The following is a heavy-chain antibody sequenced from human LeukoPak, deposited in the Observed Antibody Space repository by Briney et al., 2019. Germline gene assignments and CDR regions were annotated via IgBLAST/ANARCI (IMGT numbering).Heavy chain of an antibody. CDR3: TFSSYGDHVGVDAFDV. CDR2: INGDGSST. D-gene: IGHD4-17*01. Sequence: GGSLRLSCAASGFTFRSYWMHWVRHAPGKGLVWVSRINGDGSSTNYADSVKGRFTISRDNAKNTLYLQMKSLRAEDTAVYYCTFSSYGDHVGVDAFDVWGQGTMVTVSS. J-gene: IGHJ3*01. CDR1: GFTFRSYW. V-gene: IGHV3-74*01.